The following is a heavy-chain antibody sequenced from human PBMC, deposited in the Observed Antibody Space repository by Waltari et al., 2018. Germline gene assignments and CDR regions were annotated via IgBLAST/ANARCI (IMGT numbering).Heavy chain of an antibody. Sequence: QLQLQESSPGLVKPSETLSLTCPVSGGSISSSSYYWGWIRQPPGKGLEWIGSIYYSGSTYYNPSLKSRVTISVDTSKNQFSLKLSSVTAADTAVYYCARDYSSGWYYFDYWGQGTLVTVSS. CDR2: IYYSGST. V-gene: IGHV4-39*07. J-gene: IGHJ4*02. CDR3: ARDYSSGWYYFDY. D-gene: IGHD6-19*01. CDR1: GGSISSSSYY.